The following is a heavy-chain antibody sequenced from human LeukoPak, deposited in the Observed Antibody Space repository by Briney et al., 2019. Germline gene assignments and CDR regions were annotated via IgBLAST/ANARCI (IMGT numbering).Heavy chain of an antibody. CDR1: GGSISSSSYY. V-gene: IGHV4-39*01. Sequence: SETLSLTCTVSGGSISSSSYYWGWIRQPPGKRLEWIGSIYYSESTYYNPSLKSRVTISVDTSKNQFSLKLSSVTAADTAVYYCARHRYYGSGSYSLNWFDPWGQGTLVTVSS. J-gene: IGHJ5*02. CDR2: IYYSEST. CDR3: ARHRYYGSGSYSLNWFDP. D-gene: IGHD3-10*01.